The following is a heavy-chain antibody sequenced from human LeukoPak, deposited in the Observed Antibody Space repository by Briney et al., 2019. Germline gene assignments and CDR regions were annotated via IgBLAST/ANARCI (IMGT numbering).Heavy chain of an antibody. Sequence: ASETLSLTCTVSGGSISSGSYYWSWIRQPAGKGLEWIGRIYTSGSTNYNPSLKSRVTISVDTSKNQFSLKLSSVTAADTAVYYCARAYFDWLLYPNWFDPWGQGTLVTVSS. V-gene: IGHV4-61*02. CDR3: ARAYFDWLLYPNWFDP. CDR1: GGSISSGSYY. J-gene: IGHJ5*02. CDR2: IYTSGST. D-gene: IGHD3-9*01.